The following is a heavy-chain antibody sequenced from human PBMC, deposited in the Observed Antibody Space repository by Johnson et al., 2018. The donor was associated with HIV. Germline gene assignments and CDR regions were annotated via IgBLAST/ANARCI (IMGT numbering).Heavy chain of an antibody. CDR1: GFTLSSYV. CDR3: ARVQVLADDVFNI. D-gene: IGHD3-3*02. J-gene: IGHJ3*02. CDR2: MSYDGSNK. Sequence: QVQLVESGGGVVQPGRSLRLSCAVSGFTLSSYVMHWVRQAPGKGLEWVAVMSYDGSNKYYSDSVKGRFTISRDNSKNTLYLQMDSLGAEDTAVYFCARVQVLADDVFNIWGQGTMVTVAS. V-gene: IGHV3-30*03.